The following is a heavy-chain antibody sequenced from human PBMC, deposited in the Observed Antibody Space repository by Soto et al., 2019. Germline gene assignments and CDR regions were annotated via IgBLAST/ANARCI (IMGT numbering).Heavy chain of an antibody. CDR3: AKWTSYYYDSSGYYDY. D-gene: IGHD3-22*01. J-gene: IGHJ4*02. CDR1: GFTLRSYG. Sequence: GGSLRLSCAASGFTLRSYGMHWVRQAPGKGLEWLAVISYDESHKYYADSVKGRFTISRDTSKNALYLQMYSLRAEDTAVYYCAKWTSYYYDSSGYYDYWGQGTLVTVSS. V-gene: IGHV3-30*18. CDR2: ISYDESHK.